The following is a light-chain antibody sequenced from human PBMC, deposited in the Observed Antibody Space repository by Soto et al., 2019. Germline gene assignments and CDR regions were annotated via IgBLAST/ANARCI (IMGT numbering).Light chain of an antibody. J-gene: IGKJ1*01. CDR1: QSISNY. CDR2: KAS. Sequence: DIQMTPSPSSLSASVGDRVTITCRASQSISNYLHWYQQRPGKAPKLLIYKASTLKSGVPSRFSGSGSGTEFTLTISSLQPDDFATYYCQHYNSYSEAFGQGTKVDIK. CDR3: QHYNSYSEA. V-gene: IGKV1-5*03.